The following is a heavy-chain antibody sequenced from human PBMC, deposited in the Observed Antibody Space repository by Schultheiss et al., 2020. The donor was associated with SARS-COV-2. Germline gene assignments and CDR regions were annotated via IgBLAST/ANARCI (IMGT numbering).Heavy chain of an antibody. V-gene: IGHV3-7*01. D-gene: IGHD7-27*01. CDR3: ARDSSHTGGYFDY. CDR1: GFTFSSYW. J-gene: IGHJ4*02. Sequence: GGSLRLSCAASGFTFSSYWMSWVRQAPGKGLEWVANIKQDGSEKYYVDSVKGRFTISRHNSKNTLYLQMNSLRAEDTAVYYCARDSSHTGGYFDYWGQGTLVTVSS. CDR2: IKQDGSEK.